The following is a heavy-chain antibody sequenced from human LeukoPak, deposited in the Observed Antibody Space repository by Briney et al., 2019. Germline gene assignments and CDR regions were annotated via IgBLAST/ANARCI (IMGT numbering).Heavy chain of an antibody. J-gene: IGHJ4*02. CDR1: GFTFSSYA. CDR2: ISGSGGST. D-gene: IGHD1-14*01. Sequence: GGSLRLSCAASGFTFSSYAMSWVRQAPGKGLEWVSAISGSGGSTYYADSVKGRFTISRDNSKNTLYLQMNSLRAEDTAVYYCAKDPPRSYKASYDPSDYWGQGTLVTVSS. V-gene: IGHV3-23*01. CDR3: AKDPPRSYKASYDPSDY.